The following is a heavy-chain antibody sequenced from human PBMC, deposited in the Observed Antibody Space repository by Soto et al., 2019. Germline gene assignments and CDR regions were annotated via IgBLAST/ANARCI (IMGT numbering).Heavy chain of an antibody. CDR3: ARKGGSGSYYNGNYGMDV. CDR1: GGSISSYY. CDR2: IYYSGST. Sequence: SETLSLTCTVSGGSISSYYWSWIRQPPGKGLEWIGYIYYSGSTNYNPSLKSRVTISVDTSKNQFSLKLSSVTAADTAVYYCARKGGSGSYYNGNYGMDVWGQGTTVTVSS. J-gene: IGHJ6*02. D-gene: IGHD3-10*01. V-gene: IGHV4-59*08.